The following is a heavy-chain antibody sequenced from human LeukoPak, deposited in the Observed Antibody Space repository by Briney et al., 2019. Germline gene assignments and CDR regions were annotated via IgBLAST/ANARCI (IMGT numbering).Heavy chain of an antibody. CDR2: ISAYNGNT. D-gene: IGHD3-10*01. J-gene: IGHJ4*02. CDR3: ARDKYGSEGDY. V-gene: IGHV1-18*04. CDR1: RGTFSSYA. Sequence: ASVKVSCKASRGTFSSYAISWVRQAPGQGLEWMGWISAYNGNTNYAQKLQGRVTMTTDTSTSTAYMELRSLRSDDTAVYYCARDKYGSEGDYWGQGTLVTVSS.